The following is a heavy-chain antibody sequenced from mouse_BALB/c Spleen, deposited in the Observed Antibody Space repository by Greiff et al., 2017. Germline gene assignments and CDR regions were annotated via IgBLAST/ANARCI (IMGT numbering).Heavy chain of an antibody. J-gene: IGHJ4*01. CDR3: ARLDDYDYYAMDY. V-gene: IGHV3-2*02. CDR2: ISYSGST. D-gene: IGHD2-4*01. Sequence: EVQLQQSGPGLVKPSQSLSLTCTVTGYSITSDYAWNWIRQFPGNKLEWMGYISYSGSTSYNPSLKSRISITRDTSKNQFFLQLNSVTTEDTATYYGARLDDYDYYAMDYWGQGTSVTVSS. CDR1: GYSITSDYA.